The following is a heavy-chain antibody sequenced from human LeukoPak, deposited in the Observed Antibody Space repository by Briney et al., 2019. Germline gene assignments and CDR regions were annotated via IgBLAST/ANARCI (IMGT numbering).Heavy chain of an antibody. CDR3: AKDVPYYYDSSGYLTP. J-gene: IGHJ5*02. D-gene: IGHD3-22*01. CDR2: IYSCGST. V-gene: IGHV3-66*01. CDR1: GFTVSSNY. Sequence: PGGSLRLSCAASGFTVSSNYMSWVRQAPGKGLEWVSVIYSCGSTYYADSVKGRFTISRDNSKNTLYLQMNSLRAEDTAVYYCAKDVPYYYDSSGYLTPWGQGTLVTVSS.